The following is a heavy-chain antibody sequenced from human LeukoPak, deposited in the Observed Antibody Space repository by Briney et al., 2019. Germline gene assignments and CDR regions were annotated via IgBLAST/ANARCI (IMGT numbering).Heavy chain of an antibody. V-gene: IGHV4-39*07. D-gene: IGHD3-22*01. CDR2: IYYSGST. J-gene: IGHJ4*02. CDR1: GGSISSSSYY. CDR3: ARGQTYYYDSSGYYLDY. Sequence: SETLSLTCTVSGGSISSSSYYWGWIRQPSGKRLEWIGSIYYSGSTYYNPSLKSRVTISVDTSTNQFSLKLSSVTAADTAGYYCARGQTYYYDSSGYYLDYWGQGTLVTVSS.